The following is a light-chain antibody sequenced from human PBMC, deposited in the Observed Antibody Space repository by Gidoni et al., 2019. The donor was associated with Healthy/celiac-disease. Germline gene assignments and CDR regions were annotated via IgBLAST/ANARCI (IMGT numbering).Light chain of an antibody. Sequence: DIVMTQSPDSLAVSLGERATINCKSSQSVLYSSNNKNYLAWYHQKPGQPPKLLIYWASTRESGVPDRFSGSGSGTDFTLTISSLQAEDVAVYYCQQYYSTPCSFGQXTKLEIK. V-gene: IGKV4-1*01. J-gene: IGKJ2*04. CDR1: QSVLYSSNNKNY. CDR2: WAS. CDR3: QQYYSTPCS.